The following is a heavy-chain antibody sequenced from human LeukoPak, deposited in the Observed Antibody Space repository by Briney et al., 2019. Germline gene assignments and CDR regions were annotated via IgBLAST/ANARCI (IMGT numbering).Heavy chain of an antibody. J-gene: IGHJ5*02. CDR3: AREEEYCSSTSCTNWFDP. CDR1: GFTFSDYF. V-gene: IGHV3-11*01. CDR2: ITASGDVI. D-gene: IGHD2-2*01. Sequence: GGSLRLSCAVSGFTFSDYFMNWVRQPPGEGLEWISSITASGDVIYYADSVKGRFTISRDNAKNSLYLQMNSLRAEDTAVYYCAREEEYCSSTSCTNWFDPWGQGTLVTVSS.